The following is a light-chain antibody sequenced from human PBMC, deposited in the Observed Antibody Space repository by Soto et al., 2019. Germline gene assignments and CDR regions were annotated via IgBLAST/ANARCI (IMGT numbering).Light chain of an antibody. Sequence: EIVLTQSPATLSLSPGERATLSCRASQSVSSSLAWYQQKPGQAPRLLIYDTSNRATGIPARFSGSGSGTDFTLTISSLEPEDFAVYYCQQRSNWPPWTFGQGTKAEIK. V-gene: IGKV3-11*01. J-gene: IGKJ1*01. CDR3: QQRSNWPPWT. CDR2: DTS. CDR1: QSVSSS.